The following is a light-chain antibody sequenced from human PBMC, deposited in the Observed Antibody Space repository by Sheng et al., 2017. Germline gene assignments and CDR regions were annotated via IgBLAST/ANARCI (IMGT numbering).Light chain of an antibody. V-gene: IGKV1-6*02. J-gene: IGKJ3*01. CDR1: QGIRND. Sequence: AIQMTQSPSSLSASVGDRVTITCRASQGIRNDLGWYQQKPGRAPKLLIYATSILQPGVPSKFSGSGSGTGFTLTITSLQPEDCATYYCQQYYSYPMSFGPGTKVDFK. CDR2: ATS. CDR3: QQYYSYPMS.